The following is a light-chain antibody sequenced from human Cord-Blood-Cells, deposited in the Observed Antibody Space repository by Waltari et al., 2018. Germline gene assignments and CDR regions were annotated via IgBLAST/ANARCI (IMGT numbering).Light chain of an antibody. CDR3: CSYGV. J-gene: IGLJ1*01. V-gene: IGLV2-23*01. Sequence: QSALTQPASVSGSPGQSITISCTGTSSDVGSYNLVSWYQQHPGKAPKLMIYEGSKRPSGFSNRFSGSKSGNTASLTISGLQAEDEADYYCCSYGVFGTGTKVTVL. CDR1: SSDVGSYNL. CDR2: EGS.